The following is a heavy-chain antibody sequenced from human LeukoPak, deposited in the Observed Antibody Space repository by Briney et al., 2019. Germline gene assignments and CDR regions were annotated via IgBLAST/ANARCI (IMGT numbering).Heavy chain of an antibody. CDR2: IIPIFGTA. CDR1: GGTFSSYA. CDR3: ARVRWGDSSGYYYVGGAFDI. J-gene: IGHJ3*02. V-gene: IGHV1-69*13. Sequence: SVKVSCKASGGTFSSYAISWVRQAPGQGLEWMGGIIPIFGTANYAQKFQGRVTITADESTCTAYMELSSLRSEDTAVYYCARVRWGDSSGYYYVGGAFDIWGQGTMVTVSS. D-gene: IGHD3-22*01.